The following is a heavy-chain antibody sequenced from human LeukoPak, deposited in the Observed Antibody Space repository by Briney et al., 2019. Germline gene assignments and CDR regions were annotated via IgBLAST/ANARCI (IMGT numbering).Heavy chain of an antibody. D-gene: IGHD2-2*01. V-gene: IGHV1-69*13. Sequence: SVKVSCKASGGTFSSYAISWVRQAPGQGLECMGGIIPIFGTANSAQKFQGRVTITADESTSTAYMELSSLRSEDTAVYYCASRSYCSSTSCSQIDYWGQGTLVTVSS. J-gene: IGHJ4*02. CDR2: IIPIFGTA. CDR1: GGTFSSYA. CDR3: ASRSYCSSTSCSQIDY.